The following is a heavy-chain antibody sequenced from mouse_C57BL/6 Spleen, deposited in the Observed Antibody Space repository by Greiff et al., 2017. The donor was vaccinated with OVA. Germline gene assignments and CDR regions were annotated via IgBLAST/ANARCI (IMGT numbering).Heavy chain of an antibody. J-gene: IGHJ2*01. Sequence: EVQLQESGGGLVQPGGSLKLSCAASGFTFSDYYMYWVRQTPEKRLEWVAYISNGGGSTYYPDTVKGRFTISRDNAKNTLYLQMSRLKSEDTAMYYCARRDSNYVYFDYWGQGTTLTVSS. D-gene: IGHD2-5*01. CDR3: ARRDSNYVYFDY. V-gene: IGHV5-12*01. CDR1: GFTFSDYY. CDR2: ISNGGGST.